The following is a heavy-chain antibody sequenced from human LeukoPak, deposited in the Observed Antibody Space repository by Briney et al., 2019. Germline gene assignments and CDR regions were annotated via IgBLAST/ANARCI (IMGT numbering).Heavy chain of an antibody. J-gene: IGHJ3*02. V-gene: IGHV1-8*03. CDR3: ARVSCGGDCKGAFDI. D-gene: IGHD2-21*02. CDR1: GYTFTSYD. Sequence: GASVKVSCKASGYTFTSYDINWVRQATGQGLEWMGWMNPKSGNTGHAQKFQGRVTITRDTSISTVYMELSSLRSEDTAVYFCARVSCGGDCKGAFDIWGQGTMVTVSS. CDR2: MNPKSGNT.